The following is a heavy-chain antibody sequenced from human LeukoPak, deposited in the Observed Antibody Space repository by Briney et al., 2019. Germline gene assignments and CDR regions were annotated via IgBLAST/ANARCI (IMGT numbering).Heavy chain of an antibody. Sequence: GGSLRLSCAASGFTVSSNYMTWVRQAPGKGLEWVSVIYGGGSTYYADSVNGRFTISRDSSKNTLFLLMNSLRGDDTAVYYCALIPGSGYWGQGTLDTVSS. V-gene: IGHV3-66*01. CDR3: ALIPGSGY. J-gene: IGHJ4*02. D-gene: IGHD2-15*01. CDR1: GFTVSSNY. CDR2: IYGGGST.